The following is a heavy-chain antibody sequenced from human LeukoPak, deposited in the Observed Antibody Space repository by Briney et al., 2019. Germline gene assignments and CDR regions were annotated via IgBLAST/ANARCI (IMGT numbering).Heavy chain of an antibody. Sequence: SETLSLTCTVSGYSISSGYYWGWIRQPPGKGLEWIGSIYHSGSTYYNPSLKSRVTISVDTSKNQFSLKLSSVTAADTAVYYCARVNQRNYYSYYYMDVWGKGTTVTVSS. J-gene: IGHJ6*03. CDR3: ARVNQRNYYSYYYMDV. D-gene: IGHD2-2*01. CDR2: IYHSGST. V-gene: IGHV4-38-2*02. CDR1: GYSISSGYY.